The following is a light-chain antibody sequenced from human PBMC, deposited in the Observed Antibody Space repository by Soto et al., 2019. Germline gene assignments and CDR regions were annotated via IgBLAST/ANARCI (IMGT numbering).Light chain of an antibody. Sequence: EIVMTQSPATLSVSPGERATFSCRASQSVSNNLAWYQQKPGQAPRLLIYGASTRATGIPARFSGSGSGTDFTLTISSLQSEDFAVYYCQQYNNWPPLTFGRGTKVEIK. J-gene: IGKJ4*01. V-gene: IGKV3-15*01. CDR2: GAS. CDR3: QQYNNWPPLT. CDR1: QSVSNN.